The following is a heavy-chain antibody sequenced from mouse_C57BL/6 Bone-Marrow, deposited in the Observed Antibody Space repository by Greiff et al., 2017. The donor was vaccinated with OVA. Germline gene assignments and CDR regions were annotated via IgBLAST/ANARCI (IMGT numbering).Heavy chain of an antibody. CDR2: IDPSDGYT. J-gene: IGHJ3*01. CDR1: GYTFTSYW. Sequence: VQLQQPGAELVKPGASVKLSCKASGYTFTSYWIQWVKQRPGQGLEWIGEIDPSDGYTNYNQKFNGKATVTVDTSSSTANMQLSSLTSEDSAVYYCARHSLGQFAYWGQGTLVTVSA. D-gene: IGHD4-1*01. CDR3: ARHSLGQFAY. V-gene: IGHV1-50*01.